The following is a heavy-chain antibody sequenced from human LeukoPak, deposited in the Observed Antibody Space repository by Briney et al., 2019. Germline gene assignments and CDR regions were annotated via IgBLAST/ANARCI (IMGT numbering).Heavy chain of an antibody. CDR2: IRYDGSNK. CDR1: GFTFSGYG. D-gene: IGHD5-12*01. Sequence: GGTLRLSCAASGFTFSGYGMHWVRQAPGKGLEWVAFIRYDGSNKYYADSVKGRFTISRDNYKNTLYRQMKGLRAGDTAVYYCAKGGVNSGYDRAALGYWGQGTLVTVSS. J-gene: IGHJ4*02. CDR3: AKGGVNSGYDRAALGY. V-gene: IGHV3-30*02.